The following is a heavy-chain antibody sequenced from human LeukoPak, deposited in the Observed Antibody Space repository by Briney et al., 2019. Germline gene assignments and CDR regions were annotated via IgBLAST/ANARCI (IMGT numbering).Heavy chain of an antibody. CDR2: IYYSGST. Sequence: SQTLSLTCTVSGGSISSYYWSWIRQPPGKGLEWIGYIYYSGSTNYNPSLKSRVTISVDTSKNQFSLKLSSVTAADTAVYYCARTADYDFWSGLNYYYYMDVWGKGTTVTVSS. CDR1: GGSISSYY. CDR3: ARTADYDFWSGLNYYYYMDV. D-gene: IGHD3-3*01. V-gene: IGHV4-59*01. J-gene: IGHJ6*03.